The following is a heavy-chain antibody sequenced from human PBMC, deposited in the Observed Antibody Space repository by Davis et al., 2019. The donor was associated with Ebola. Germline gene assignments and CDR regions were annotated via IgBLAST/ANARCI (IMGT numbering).Heavy chain of an antibody. Sequence: GESLKISCAASGFTFSGSAMHWVRQASGKGLEWVGRIRSKANSYATAYAASVKGRFTISRDDSKNTAYLQMNSLKTEDTAVYYCTRSRGNWLANYYGMDVWGQGTTVTVSS. CDR3: TRSRGNWLANYYGMDV. CDR1: GFTFSGSA. V-gene: IGHV3-73*01. D-gene: IGHD1-20*01. J-gene: IGHJ6*02. CDR2: IRSKANSYAT.